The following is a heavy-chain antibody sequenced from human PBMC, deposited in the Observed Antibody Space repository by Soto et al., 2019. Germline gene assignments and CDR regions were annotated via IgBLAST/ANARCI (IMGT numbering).Heavy chain of an antibody. V-gene: IGHV3-48*01. CDR3: ARVKTYTNYYCDG. CDR1: GFTFSSHS. J-gene: IGHJ4*02. Sequence: EVQLVESGGGLVQPGGSLRVYCAASGFTFSSHSMNWVRQTPGKGLEWVSYISSSGTTTYYANSVKGRFTISRDNAKDSLALQMSSLRADDTAVYYCARVKTYTNYYCDGWGQRTVVSVPS. D-gene: IGHD4-4*01. CDR2: ISSSGTTT.